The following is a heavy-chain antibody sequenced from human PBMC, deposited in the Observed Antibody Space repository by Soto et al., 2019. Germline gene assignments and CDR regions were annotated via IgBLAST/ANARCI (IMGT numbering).Heavy chain of an antibody. CDR2: IYPGDSDT. CDR3: ARHTLYDSSGYQWEYYYYGMDV. CDR1: GYSFTSYW. Sequence: PGASLKISCKGSGYSFTSYWIGWVRQMPGKGLEWMGIIYPGDSDTRYSPSFQGQVTISADKSISTAYLQWSSLKASDTAMYYCARHTLYDSSGYQWEYYYYGMDVWGQGTTVTVSS. J-gene: IGHJ6*02. D-gene: IGHD3-22*01. V-gene: IGHV5-51*01.